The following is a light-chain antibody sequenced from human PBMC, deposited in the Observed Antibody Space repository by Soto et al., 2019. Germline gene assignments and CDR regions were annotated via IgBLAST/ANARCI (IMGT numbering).Light chain of an antibody. V-gene: IGKV1-5*01. CDR3: QQYNSYSPWT. J-gene: IGKJ1*01. Sequence: DIQMTQSPSTLSASVGDRVTITCRASQSISSWLAWYQQKPGKAPKLLIYDASSLESGVPSRFSGSGSGTEFTLTISSLQPHAFATYYCQQYNSYSPWTFGQGTKV. CDR1: QSISSW. CDR2: DAS.